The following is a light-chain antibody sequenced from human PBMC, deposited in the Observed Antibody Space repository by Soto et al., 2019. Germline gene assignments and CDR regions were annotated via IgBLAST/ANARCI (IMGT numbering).Light chain of an antibody. CDR2: WAS. V-gene: IGKV4-1*01. CDR3: QQYYAIPRT. J-gene: IGKJ1*01. Sequence: DIVMTQSPDSLAVSLGERAIINCKSSQSVLDRSNNKNYLTWYQQKPGQPPKPLIYWASTREFGVPDRFSGSGSGTDFTLTISSLQAEEVALYYCQQYYAIPRTFGQGTKVDIK. CDR1: QSVLDRSNNKNY.